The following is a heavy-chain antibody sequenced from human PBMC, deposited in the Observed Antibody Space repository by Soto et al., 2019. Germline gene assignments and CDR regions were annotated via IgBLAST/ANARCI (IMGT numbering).Heavy chain of an antibody. CDR1: GVTFSSYA. Sequence: GGSLRLSCAASGVTFSSYAMSWVRQAPGKELEWVSDISGSGGSTYYADSVKGRFTISRDNSKNTLYLQMNSLRAEDTAVYYCAKAYYYDSSGYYFDDAFDIWGQGTMVTVSS. CDR3: AKAYYYDSSGYYFDDAFDI. D-gene: IGHD3-22*01. CDR2: ISGSGGST. V-gene: IGHV3-23*01. J-gene: IGHJ3*02.